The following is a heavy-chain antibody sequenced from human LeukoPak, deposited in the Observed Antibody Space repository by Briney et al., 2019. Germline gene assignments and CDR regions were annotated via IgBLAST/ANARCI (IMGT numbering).Heavy chain of an antibody. CDR3: ARGWVLNWYFDL. V-gene: IGHV3-74*01. CDR2: INSDGSST. D-gene: IGHD2-8*01. Sequence: GGSLRLSCAASGFTFSGYWMHWVRQAPGKGLVWVSRINSDGSSTSYADSVKGRFTISRDNAKNTLYLQMNSLRAEDTAVYYCARGWVLNWYFDLWGRGTLVTVSS. CDR1: GFTFSGYW. J-gene: IGHJ2*01.